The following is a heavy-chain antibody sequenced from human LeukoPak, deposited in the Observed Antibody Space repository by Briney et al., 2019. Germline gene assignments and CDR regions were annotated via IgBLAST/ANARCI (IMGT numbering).Heavy chain of an antibody. CDR2: ISGSGDNT. J-gene: IGHJ4*02. V-gene: IGHV3-23*01. CDR3: AKWKYSNSGIDDY. D-gene: IGHD6-6*01. Sequence: GGSLRLSCAASGFTFSSYAMSWVRQAPGKGLEWVSVISGSGDNTYYAYSVKGRFTISRDNSKNMLYLQMNSLRAEDTAVYYCAKWKYSNSGIDDYWGQGTLVTVSS. CDR1: GFTFSSYA.